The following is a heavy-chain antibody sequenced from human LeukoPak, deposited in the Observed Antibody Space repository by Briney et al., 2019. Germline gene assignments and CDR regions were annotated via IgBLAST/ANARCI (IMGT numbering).Heavy chain of an antibody. V-gene: IGHV4-38-2*02. CDR1: GYSISSGYY. J-gene: IGHJ4*02. CDR3: ARDTYDILTGYYLGFDY. D-gene: IGHD3-9*01. CDR2: IYHSGST. Sequence: PSETLSLTCTVSGYSISSGYYWGWIRQPPGKGLEWIGSIYHSGSTYYNPSLKSRVTISVDTSKNQFSLKLSSVTAADTAVYYCARDTYDILTGYYLGFDYWGQGTLVTVSS.